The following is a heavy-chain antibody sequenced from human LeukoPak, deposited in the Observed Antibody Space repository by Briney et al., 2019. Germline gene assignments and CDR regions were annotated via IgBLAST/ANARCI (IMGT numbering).Heavy chain of an antibody. V-gene: IGHV3-30*02. Sequence: GGSLRLSCAASGFTFSSYVMHWVRQAPGKGLEWVAFIRYDGSNKYYADSVKGRLTISRDNSKNTLYLQMTRLRAEDTAVYYCAKEYCSGGSCYSSITLFDSWGQGNLVTVSS. J-gene: IGHJ4*02. D-gene: IGHD2-15*01. CDR3: AKEYCSGGSCYSSITLFDS. CDR2: IRYDGSNK. CDR1: GFTFSSYV.